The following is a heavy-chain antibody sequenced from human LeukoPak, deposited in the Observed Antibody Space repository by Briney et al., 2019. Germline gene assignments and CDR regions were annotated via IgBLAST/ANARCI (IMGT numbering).Heavy chain of an antibody. CDR2: ISAYNGNT. CDR1: GYTFTSYG. V-gene: IGHV1-18*04. CDR3: ARDLADGLPLYYFDY. D-gene: IGHD5-12*01. J-gene: IGHJ4*02. Sequence: ASVKVSCKASGYTFTSYGISWVRQAPGQGLEWMGWISAYNGNTNYAQKLQGRVTMTTDTSTSTAYMELRSLRSDDTAVYYCARDLADGLPLYYFDYWGQGTLVTVSS.